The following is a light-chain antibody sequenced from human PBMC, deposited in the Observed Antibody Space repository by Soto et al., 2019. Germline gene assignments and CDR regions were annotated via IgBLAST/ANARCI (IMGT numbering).Light chain of an antibody. CDR2: AAS. CDR1: HGISSY. V-gene: IGKV1-9*01. J-gene: IGKJ5*01. Sequence: DIQLTQSRSFVSASVGDRVTITCGASHGISSYLAWYQQKPGKAPKLLIYAASTLQSGVPSRFSGSGSGTEFTLTISRLQPEDFATYYCQQLNSYPITCGQGTRLEI. CDR3: QQLNSYPIT.